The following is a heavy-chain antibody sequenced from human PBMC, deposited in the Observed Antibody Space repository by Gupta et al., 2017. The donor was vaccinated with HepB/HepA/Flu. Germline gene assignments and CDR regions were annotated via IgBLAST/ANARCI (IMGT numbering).Heavy chain of an antibody. CDR2: ITSSGGRT. CDR1: GFTFSDFA. D-gene: IGHD1-26*01. V-gene: IGHV3-23*01. J-gene: IGHJ5*02. Sequence: EVQVLESGGGLVQPGGSLRLSCAASGFTFSDFAMTWVRQAPGKGLDWVSGITSSGGRTFYADSVKGRFTISRDNFKNTLFLEMNSLRAEDTALYYCAKGYYGTYFRGPFDPWGQRTLVTVSS. CDR3: AKGYYGTYFRGPFDP.